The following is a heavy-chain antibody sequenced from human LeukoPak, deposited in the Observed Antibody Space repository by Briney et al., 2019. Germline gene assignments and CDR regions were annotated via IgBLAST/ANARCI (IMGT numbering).Heavy chain of an antibody. CDR3: ARQSSYSSGWYFDY. CDR2: MYYSGSA. Sequence: SETLSLTCTVSGGSVSDSRYYWGSIRQPPGKGLEWIGNMYYSGSANYNPSLKSRVTISIDTSKNQFSLKLSSVTAADAAVYYCARQSSYSSGWYFDYWGQGTLVTVSS. CDR1: GGSVSDSRYY. V-gene: IGHV4-39*01. J-gene: IGHJ4*02. D-gene: IGHD6-19*01.